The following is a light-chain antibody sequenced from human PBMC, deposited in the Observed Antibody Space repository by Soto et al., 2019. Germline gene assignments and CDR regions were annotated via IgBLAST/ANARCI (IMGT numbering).Light chain of an antibody. CDR1: QSLSNR. J-gene: IGKJ1*01. V-gene: IGKV1-5*03. CDR2: KAS. CDR3: XXXXXXXXX. Sequence: DIQMTQSPSTLSASVGDRVTITCRASQSLSNRLAWYQQKPGKAPKVLIYKASTLKSGVPSRFSGSGSGTEFTLTISSLQPDDFATXXXXXXXXXXXXFXQGTKGDI.